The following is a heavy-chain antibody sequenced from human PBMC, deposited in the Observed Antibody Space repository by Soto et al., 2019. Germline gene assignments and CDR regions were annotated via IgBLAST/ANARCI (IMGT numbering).Heavy chain of an antibody. V-gene: IGHV1-2*02. J-gene: IGHJ4*02. D-gene: IGHD1-26*01. CDR3: ARGWELIHFYFDS. CDR2: INPNSGGT. CDR1: GYTFTGYY. Sequence: ASVKVSCKASGYTFTGYYMHWVRQAPGQGLEWMGWINPNSGGTNYAQKFQGRVTMTRDTSTSTAYMELSRLRTDDSAVYYCARGWELIHFYFDSWGQGTLVTVSS.